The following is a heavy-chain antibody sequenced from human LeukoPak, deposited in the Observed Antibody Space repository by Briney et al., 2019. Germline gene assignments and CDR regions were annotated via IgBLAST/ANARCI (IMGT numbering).Heavy chain of an antibody. Sequence: SETLSLTCAVSGYSISSGYYWGWIRPPPGKGLECIGRIYHSGNTYYNPSLKRRVTISVDTSRNEFSLKLSSVTAADTAVYYCARLGYSSSWHHSGAFDIWGQGTMVTVSS. J-gene: IGHJ3*02. CDR3: ARLGYSSSWHHSGAFDI. D-gene: IGHD6-13*01. V-gene: IGHV4-38-2*01. CDR1: GYSISSGYY. CDR2: IYHSGNT.